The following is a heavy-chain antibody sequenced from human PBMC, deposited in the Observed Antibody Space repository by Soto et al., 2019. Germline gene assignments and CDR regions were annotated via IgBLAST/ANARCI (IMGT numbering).Heavy chain of an antibody. CDR2: IRSKAYGGTT. D-gene: IGHD3-16*02. J-gene: IGHJ6*02. V-gene: IGHV3-49*03. Sequence: GGSLRLSCTASGFTFGDYAMSWFRQAPGKGLEWVGFIRSKAYGGTTEYAASVKGRFTISRDDSKSIAYLQMNSLKTEDTAVYYCTRLGELSSSWDYYYGMDVWGQGTTVTVSS. CDR1: GFTFGDYA. CDR3: TRLGELSSSWDYYYGMDV.